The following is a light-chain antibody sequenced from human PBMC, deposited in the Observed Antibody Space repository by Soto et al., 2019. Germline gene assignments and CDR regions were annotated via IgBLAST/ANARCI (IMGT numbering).Light chain of an antibody. J-gene: IGLJ1*01. CDR2: EVS. CDR3: GSYTSSSTCV. CDR1: SSDVGGFNY. Sequence: QSALAQPASVSGSLGQSITISCTGTSSDVGGFNYVSWYQQHPGKAPKLMIYEVSNRPSGVSNRFSGSKSGNTASLAISGLQAEDEADYYCGSYTSSSTCVFGSGTKVTVL. V-gene: IGLV2-14*01.